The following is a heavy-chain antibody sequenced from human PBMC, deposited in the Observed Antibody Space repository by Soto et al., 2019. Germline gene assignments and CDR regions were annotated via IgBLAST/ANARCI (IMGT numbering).Heavy chain of an antibody. CDR1: GGTFSSYT. J-gene: IGHJ4*02. D-gene: IGHD3-10*01. CDR2: IIPILGIA. V-gene: IGHV1-69*02. CDR3: ARGFVTMVRGAFNY. Sequence: QVQLVQSGAEVKKPGSSVKVSCKASGGTFSSYTISWVRQAPGQGLEWMGRIIPILGIANYAQKFQGRVTITADKSTSTGYMEMSSLRSEDTAVYYCARGFVTMVRGAFNYWGQGTLVTVSS.